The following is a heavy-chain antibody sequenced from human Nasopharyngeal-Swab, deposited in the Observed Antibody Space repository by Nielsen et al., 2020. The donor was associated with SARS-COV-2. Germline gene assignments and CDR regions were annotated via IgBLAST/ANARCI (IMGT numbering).Heavy chain of an antibody. CDR2: IKSKTDGGTT. CDR1: GFTFSNAW. V-gene: IGHV3-15*01. J-gene: IGHJ6*02. CDR3: TTDPGALPTVTFYGMDV. Sequence: GGSLRLSCAASGFTFSNAWMSWVRQAPGKGLEWVGRIKSKTDGGTTDYAAPVKGRFTISRDDSKNTLYLQMNSLKTGDTAVYYCTTDPGALPTVTFYGMDVWGQGTTVTVSS. D-gene: IGHD4-17*01.